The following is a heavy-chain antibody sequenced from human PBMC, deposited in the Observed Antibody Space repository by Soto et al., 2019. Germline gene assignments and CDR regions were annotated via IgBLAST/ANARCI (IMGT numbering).Heavy chain of an antibody. CDR1: GGSISTYY. CDR3: ARDGSGYDFWSGPYFFDY. J-gene: IGHJ4*02. V-gene: IGHV4-59*01. Sequence: QVQLQESGPGLVKPSETLSLTCTVSGGSISTYYWSWIRQPPGKGLEWIGYIYYNGRTNSNPSLESRVTISLDTSKRQFSLKLSSVSAADTAVYYCARDGSGYDFWSGPYFFDYWGPGTLVTVSS. CDR2: IYYNGRT. D-gene: IGHD3-3*01.